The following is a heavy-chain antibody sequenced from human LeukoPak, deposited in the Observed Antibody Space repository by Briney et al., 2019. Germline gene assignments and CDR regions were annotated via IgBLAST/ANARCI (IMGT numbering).Heavy chain of an antibody. CDR1: GFTLSNSN. D-gene: IGHD3-22*01. CDR2: ISSGSSTI. J-gene: IGHJ4*02. CDR3: ARGSGYYYNY. Sequence: PGGSLRLSCAASGFTLSNSNMHWVRQAPGKGLEWVSYISSGSSTIYYAASVKGRFTISRDNAKSSLYLLMNSLSAEDMAVYYCARGSGYYYNYWGQGTLVTVSS. V-gene: IGHV3-48*04.